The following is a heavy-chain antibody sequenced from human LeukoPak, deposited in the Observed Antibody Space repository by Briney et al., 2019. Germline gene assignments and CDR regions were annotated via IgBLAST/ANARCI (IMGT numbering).Heavy chain of an antibody. V-gene: IGHV3-30-3*01. CDR1: GFTFDSDA. J-gene: IGHJ2*01. D-gene: IGHD1-26*01. Sequence: PGGSLRLSCVVSGFTFDSDAMHWVRQAPGKGLEWVAVISYDGNKKYYTDSVKGRFTVSKDNSKNTLYLQMNSLRGEDTAVYYCARGGGVTDYYPSIGRYFDLWGRGTLVIVS. CDR2: ISYDGNKK. CDR3: ARGGGVTDYYPSIGRYFDL.